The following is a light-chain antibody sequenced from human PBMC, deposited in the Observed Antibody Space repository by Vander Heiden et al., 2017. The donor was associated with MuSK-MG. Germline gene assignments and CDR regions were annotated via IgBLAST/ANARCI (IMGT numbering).Light chain of an antibody. CDR1: QGISSY. J-gene: IGKJ4*01. CDR3: QQLNSYPRN. V-gene: IGKV1-9*01. Sequence: DIQLTQSPSFLSASVGDRVTITCRASQGISSYLAWYQQKPGKAPKLLIYAASTLQSGVPSRFSGSGSGTEFTLTISSLQPEDFATYYCQQLNSYPRNFGGGTKVXIK. CDR2: AAS.